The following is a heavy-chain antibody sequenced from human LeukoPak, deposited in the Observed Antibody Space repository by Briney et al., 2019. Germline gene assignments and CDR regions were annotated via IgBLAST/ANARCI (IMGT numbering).Heavy chain of an antibody. CDR3: ARDDSSWNWFDP. J-gene: IGHJ5*02. D-gene: IGHD6-13*01. CDR2: IYYSGST. CDR1: GGSISSYY. Sequence: TTSETLSLTCTVSGGSISSYYWSWIRQPPGKGLEWIGYIYYSGSTNYNPSLKSRVTISVDTSKNQFSLKLSSVTAADTAVYYCARDDSSWNWFDPWGQGTLVTVSS. V-gene: IGHV4-59*12.